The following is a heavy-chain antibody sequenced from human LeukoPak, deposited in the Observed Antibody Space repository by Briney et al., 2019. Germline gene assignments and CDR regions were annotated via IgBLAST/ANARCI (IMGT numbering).Heavy chain of an antibody. D-gene: IGHD3-9*01. J-gene: IGHJ6*02. CDR2: IIPIFGTA. V-gene: IGHV1-69*13. CDR1: GGTFSSYA. CDR3: ARVDWGNYYYYGMDV. Sequence: GAPVKVSCKASGGTFSSYAISWVRQAPGQGLEWMGGIIPIFGTANYARKFQGRVTITADESTSTAYMELSSLRSEDTAVYYCARVDWGNYYYYGMDVWGQGTTVTVSS.